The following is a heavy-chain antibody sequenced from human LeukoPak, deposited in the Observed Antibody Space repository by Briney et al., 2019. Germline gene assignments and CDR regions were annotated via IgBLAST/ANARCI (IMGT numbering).Heavy chain of an antibody. V-gene: IGHV1-8*03. D-gene: IGHD5-12*01. CDR3: ARIIGYDTNNWFDP. CDR1: GYTFTSYD. Sequence: VASVKVSCKASGYTFTSYDINWVRQATGQGLEWMGWMNPNSGNTGYAQKFQGRVTITRNTSISTAYMELSSLRSEDTAVYYCARIIGYDTNNWFDPWGQGTLVTVSS. J-gene: IGHJ5*02. CDR2: MNPNSGNT.